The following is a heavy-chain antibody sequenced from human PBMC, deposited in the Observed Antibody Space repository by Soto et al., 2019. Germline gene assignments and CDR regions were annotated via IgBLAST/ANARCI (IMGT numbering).Heavy chain of an antibody. D-gene: IGHD1-26*01. V-gene: IGHV2-5*02. CDR1: GFDLSTSGVG. J-gene: IGHJ4*02. CDR3: AHLNSGRYYFDY. CDR2: IYWDDDK. Sequence: QIILKESGPTLVKPTQTLTLTCTFSGFDLSTSGVGVGWIRQPPGKALEWLALIYWDDDKRYSPSLRSRLTIPKDISKHQVVLTMTNMDPVDTATYYCAHLNSGRYYFDYWGQGTLVTVSS.